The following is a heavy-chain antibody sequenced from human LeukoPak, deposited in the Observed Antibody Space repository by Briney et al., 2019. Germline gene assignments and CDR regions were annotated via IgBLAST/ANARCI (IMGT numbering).Heavy chain of an antibody. CDR2: IKKDGSEK. J-gene: IGHJ6*04. V-gene: IGHV3-7*01. CDR1: GFTSSAFW. CDR3: ATFAGVVPRGLLL. Sequence: HPGGSLTLSCVASGFTSSAFWMSWVRRPPGKGLEWVANIKKDGSEKEYVDSVKGRFSIFRDNAENSVYLQMNSLRAEDTAVYYCATFAGVVPRGLLLWGKGTPVTVSS. D-gene: IGHD2-2*01.